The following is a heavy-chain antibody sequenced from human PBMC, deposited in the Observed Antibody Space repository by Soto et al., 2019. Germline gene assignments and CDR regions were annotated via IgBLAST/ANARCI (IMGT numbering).Heavy chain of an antibody. Sequence: SDTLSLTCTVSGVSISSSSYSLGWVRQPPGKGLEWIATIYYSGNSYYSPSFQGHVTFSVDTSSPTAYLQWSSLKASDTAMYYCARPPLPGFGKYAMDVWGQGTTVTVSS. CDR1: GVSISSSSYS. V-gene: IGHV4-39*07. CDR2: IYYSGNS. J-gene: IGHJ6*02. D-gene: IGHD3-10*01. CDR3: ARPPLPGFGKYAMDV.